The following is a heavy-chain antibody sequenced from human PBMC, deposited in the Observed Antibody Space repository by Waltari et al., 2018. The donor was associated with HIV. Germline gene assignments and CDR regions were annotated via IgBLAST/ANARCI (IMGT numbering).Heavy chain of an antibody. CDR3: ARDRNYYYDSSGYFFNAFDI. CDR2: IYTSGST. D-gene: IGHD3-22*01. V-gene: IGHV4-61*02. Sequence: QVQLPESGPGLVKPSQTLSLTCTVSGGSISSGSYYWSWIRQPAGKGLEWIGRIYTSGSTNYNPSLKSRVTISVDTSKNQFSLKLSSVTAADTAVYYCARDRNYYYDSSGYFFNAFDIWGQGTMVTVSS. J-gene: IGHJ3*02. CDR1: GGSISSGSYY.